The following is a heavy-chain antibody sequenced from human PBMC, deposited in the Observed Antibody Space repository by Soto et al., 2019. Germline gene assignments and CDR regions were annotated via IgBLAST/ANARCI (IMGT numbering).Heavy chain of an antibody. CDR3: ARDLYDFWSGYPHYYYYYMDV. CDR1: GFTFSSYG. V-gene: IGHV3-33*01. D-gene: IGHD3-3*01. J-gene: IGHJ6*03. Sequence: QVQLVESGGGVVQPGRSLRLSCAASGFTFSSYGMHWVRQAPGKGLEWVAVIWYDGSNKYYADSVKGRFTISRDNSKNTLYLQMNSLRAEDTAVYYCARDLYDFWSGYPHYYYYYMDVWGKGTTVTVSS. CDR2: IWYDGSNK.